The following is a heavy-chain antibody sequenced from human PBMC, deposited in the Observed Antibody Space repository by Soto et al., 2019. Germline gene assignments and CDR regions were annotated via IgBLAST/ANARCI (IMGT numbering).Heavy chain of an antibody. J-gene: IGHJ3*02. CDR3: ARDYYDSSGYYLDAFDI. CDR2: ISAYNGNT. CDR1: GYTFTSYG. D-gene: IGHD3-22*01. V-gene: IGHV1-18*01. Sequence: QVQLVQSGAEVKKPGASVKVSCKASGYTFTSYGISWVRQAPGQGLEWMGWISAYNGNTNYAQKLQGRVTMTTDTSTSTSYMELRSLRSDDTAVYYCARDYYDSSGYYLDAFDIWGQGTMVTVSS.